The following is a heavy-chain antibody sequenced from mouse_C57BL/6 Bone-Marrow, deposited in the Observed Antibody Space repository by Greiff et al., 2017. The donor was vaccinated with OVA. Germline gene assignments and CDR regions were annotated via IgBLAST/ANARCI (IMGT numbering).Heavy chain of an antibody. J-gene: IGHJ4*01. Sequence: EVQLQQSGPGLVKPSQSLSLTCSVTGYSITSGYYWNWIRQFPGNKLEWMGYISYDGSNNYNPSLKNRISITRDTSKNQFFLKLNSVTTEDTATYYCARVITTVSMDYWGQGTSVTVSS. CDR2: ISYDGSN. CDR1: GYSITSGYY. CDR3: ARVITTVSMDY. D-gene: IGHD1-1*01. V-gene: IGHV3-6*01.